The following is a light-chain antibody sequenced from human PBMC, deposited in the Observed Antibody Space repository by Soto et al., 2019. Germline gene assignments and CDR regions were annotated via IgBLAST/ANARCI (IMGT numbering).Light chain of an antibody. Sequence: VMTQSPATLSVSPGERATLSCRASQSVSTNLAWYQQRPGQAPRLIISGAYTRATGIPARFSGSGSGTEFTLTISSLRSEDFAIYYCQQFNKWPRTFGQGTKV. J-gene: IGKJ1*01. V-gene: IGKV3-15*01. CDR2: GAY. CDR1: QSVSTN. CDR3: QQFNKWPRT.